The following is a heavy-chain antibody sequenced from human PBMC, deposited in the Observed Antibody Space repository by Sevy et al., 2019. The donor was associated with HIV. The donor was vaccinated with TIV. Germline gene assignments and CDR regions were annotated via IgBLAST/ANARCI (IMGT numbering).Heavy chain of an antibody. CDR3: ARHDFSNYGAFDF. V-gene: IGHV3-11*01. D-gene: IGHD4-4*01. CDR1: GFTFSDYY. J-gene: IGHJ4*02. CDR2: ISNSGGTM. Sequence: GGSLRLSCVVSGFTFSDYYMSWMRQAPGKGLEWLSYISNSGGTMDYADSVRGRLTISRDNAKNSLYLQMNSLRADDTALYFCARHDFSNYGAFDFWGQGTLVTVSS.